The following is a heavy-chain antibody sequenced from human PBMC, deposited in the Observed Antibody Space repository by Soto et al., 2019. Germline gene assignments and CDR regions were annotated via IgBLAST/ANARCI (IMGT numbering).Heavy chain of an antibody. CDR1: GLPLRSYW. J-gene: IGHJ4*02. D-gene: IGHD2-21*01. V-gene: IGHV3-7*01. CDR2: IKEDGSEK. CDR3: VRGHTYSVY. Sequence: PGGSLRLSCAASGLPLRSYWMTWVRKAPGKGLEWVANIKEDGSEKYYVDSVKGRFTISRDNAKNSLYLQMDSLRAEDTAVYYCVRGHTYSVYWGQGTLVTVSS.